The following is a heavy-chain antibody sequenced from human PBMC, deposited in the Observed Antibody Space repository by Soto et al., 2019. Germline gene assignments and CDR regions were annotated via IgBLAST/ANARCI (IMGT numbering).Heavy chain of an antibody. CDR3: SRDVVVGAKALNY. D-gene: IGHD2-15*01. J-gene: IGHJ4*02. CDR1: GFTFSNYW. Sequence: LRLSCAASGFTFSNYWMTWVRQAPGKGLEWVANIKEDGSEKHYVDSVKGRFTISRDNAKNSLYLQMNSLRVEDTAVYFCSRDVVVGAKALNYWGQGALVTVSS. CDR2: IKEDGSEK. V-gene: IGHV3-7*01.